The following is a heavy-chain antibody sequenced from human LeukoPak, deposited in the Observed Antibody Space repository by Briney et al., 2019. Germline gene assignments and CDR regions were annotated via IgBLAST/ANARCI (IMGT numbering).Heavy chain of an antibody. J-gene: IGHJ4*02. D-gene: IGHD3-22*01. CDR3: ARGAGYYDSSGYYGLVYFDC. CDR1: GYTFTSYY. CDR2: INPSGGST. V-gene: IGHV1-46*01. Sequence: ASVKVSCKASGYTFTSYYMHWVRQAPGQGLEWMGIINPSGGSTSYAQKFQGRVTMTRDMSTSTVYMELSSLRSEDTAVYYCARGAGYYDSSGYYGLVYFDCWGQGTLVTVSS.